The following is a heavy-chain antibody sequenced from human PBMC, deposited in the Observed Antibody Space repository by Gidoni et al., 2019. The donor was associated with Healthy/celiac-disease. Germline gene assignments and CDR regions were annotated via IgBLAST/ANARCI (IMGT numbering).Heavy chain of an antibody. D-gene: IGHD6-19*01. CDR3: ARADPGWKGGYYFDY. J-gene: IGHJ4*02. V-gene: IGHV4-39*07. CDR2: IYYSGST. CDR1: GGSISSSSYY. Sequence: QLQLQESGPGLVKPSETLSLTCTVSGGSISSSSYYWGWIRQPPGKGLEWIGSIYYSGSTYYNPSLKSRVTISVDTSKNQFSLKLSSVTAADTAVYYCARADPGWKGGYYFDYWGQGTLVTVSS.